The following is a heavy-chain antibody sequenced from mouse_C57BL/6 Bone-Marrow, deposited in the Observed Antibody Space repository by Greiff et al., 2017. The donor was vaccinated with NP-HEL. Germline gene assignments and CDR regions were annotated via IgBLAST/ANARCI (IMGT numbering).Heavy chain of an antibody. CDR2: IYPRSGNT. CDR1: GYTFTSYG. D-gene: IGHD1-1*01. CDR3: AISYFGSSYGIWFAY. Sequence: QVQLQQSGAELARPGASVKLSCKASGYTFTSYGISWVKQRTGQGLEWIGEIYPRSGNTYYNEKFKGKATLTADTSSSTAYMELRSLTSEDSAVYFCAISYFGSSYGIWFAYGGRGTRVTVTA. J-gene: IGHJ3*01. V-gene: IGHV1-81*01.